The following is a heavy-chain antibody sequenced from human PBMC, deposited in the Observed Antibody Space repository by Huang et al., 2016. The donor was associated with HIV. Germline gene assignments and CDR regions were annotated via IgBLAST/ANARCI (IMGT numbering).Heavy chain of an antibody. J-gene: IGHJ6*02. CDR2: IKQAESEK. CDR3: ATKTAGMDI. CDR1: TFTFGAYW. V-gene: IGHV3-7*01. D-gene: IGHD1-7*01. Sequence: VESGGRSVQPGGSIKLSCVGSTFTFGAYWMSWVRQSPGKGLEWVANIKQAESEKYYVDSVKGRFNISRDNARKVLFLEMDDLRVEDTAIYFCATKTAGMDIWGQGTTVTVSS.